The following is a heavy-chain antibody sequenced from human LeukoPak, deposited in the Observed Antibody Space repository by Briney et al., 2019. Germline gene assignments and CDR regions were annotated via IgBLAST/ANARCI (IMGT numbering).Heavy chain of an antibody. CDR1: SVSINSGDYY. J-gene: IGHJ3*02. Sequence: PSETLSLTCTVSSVSINSGDYYWSWIRQHPGKGLEWIAYILYSGTTYYNPSLKSRVSMSVDRSKNQFSLSLRSVTAADTAVYYCARDPLDFWSDRPLWAFDIWGQGTMVTVSS. D-gene: IGHD3-3*01. CDR3: ARDPLDFWSDRPLWAFDI. V-gene: IGHV4-31*03. CDR2: ILYSGTT.